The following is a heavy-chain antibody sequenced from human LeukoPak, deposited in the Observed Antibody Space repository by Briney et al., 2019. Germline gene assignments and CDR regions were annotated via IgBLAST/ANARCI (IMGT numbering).Heavy chain of an antibody. Sequence: GGSLRLSCAASGFTFSTYAMGWVRQAPGKGLEWVSVISGRGSNTYYADSVKGRFTISRDNSKDTLYLQMNSLRAEDTAVYYCARGATIGYSGYDYFDYWGQGTLVTVSS. CDR2: ISGRGSNT. V-gene: IGHV3-23*01. J-gene: IGHJ4*02. CDR1: GFTFSTYA. CDR3: ARGATIGYSGYDYFDY. D-gene: IGHD5-12*01.